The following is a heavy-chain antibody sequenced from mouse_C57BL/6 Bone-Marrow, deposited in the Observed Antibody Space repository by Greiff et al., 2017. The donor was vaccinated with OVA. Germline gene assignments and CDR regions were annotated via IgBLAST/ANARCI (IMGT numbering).Heavy chain of an antibody. CDR1: GYTFTSYW. Sequence: VQLQQPGAELVKPGASVKLSCKASGYTFTSYWMQWVKQRPGQGLEWIGEIDPYDSDTNYNQKFKGKATLTVDTSSSTAYMQLSSLTSEDSAVYYCAKSITWLRRRDYAMYYCGQGTSVTVSA. J-gene: IGHJ4*01. CDR3: AKSITWLRRRDYAMYY. D-gene: IGHD2-2*01. CDR2: IDPYDSDT. V-gene: IGHV1-50*01.